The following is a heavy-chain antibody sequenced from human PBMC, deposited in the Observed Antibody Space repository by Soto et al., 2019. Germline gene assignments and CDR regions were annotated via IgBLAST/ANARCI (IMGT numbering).Heavy chain of an antibody. CDR3: ARSIVVVTALDY. J-gene: IGHJ4*02. Sequence: ASVKVCCEDSGYTLTSCAMHWVRQAKGQRLEWMGWINAGNGNTKYSQKFQGRVTITRDTSASTAYMELSSLRSEDTAVYYCARSIVVVTALDYWGQGTLVTVSS. V-gene: IGHV1-3*01. D-gene: IGHD2-21*02. CDR1: GYTLTSCA. CDR2: INAGNGNT.